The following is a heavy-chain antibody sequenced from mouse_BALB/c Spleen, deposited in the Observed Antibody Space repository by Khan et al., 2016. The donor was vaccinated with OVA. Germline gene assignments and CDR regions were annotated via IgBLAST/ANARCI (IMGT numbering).Heavy chain of an antibody. CDR1: GYTFTTYT. CDR3: AREGAYYRSDGWFSY. CDR2: INPSNGYT. J-gene: IGHJ3*01. D-gene: IGHD2-14*01. V-gene: IGHV1-4*01. Sequence: QIQLVQSGAELARPGASVKMSCKASGYTFTTYTMHWVKQRPGQGLEWIGYINPSNGYTNYNQKFKDKSTLTADKSYSTAYMQLSILTSDYSAIYYCAREGAYYRSDGWFSYWGQGTLVTVSA.